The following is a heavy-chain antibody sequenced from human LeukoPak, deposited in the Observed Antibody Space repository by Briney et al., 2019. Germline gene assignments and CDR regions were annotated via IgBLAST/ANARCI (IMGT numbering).Heavy chain of an antibody. D-gene: IGHD5-24*01. CDR3: ARVDIEVATIHYYYYMDV. CDR2: IYYSGST. V-gene: IGHV4-59*01. Sequence: SETLSLTCTVSGGSISSYYWSWIRQPPGKGLEWIGYIYYSGSTNYNPSLKSRVTISVDTSKNQFSLKLSSVTAADTAVYYCARVDIEVATIHYYYYMDVWGKGTTVTISS. J-gene: IGHJ6*03. CDR1: GGSISSYY.